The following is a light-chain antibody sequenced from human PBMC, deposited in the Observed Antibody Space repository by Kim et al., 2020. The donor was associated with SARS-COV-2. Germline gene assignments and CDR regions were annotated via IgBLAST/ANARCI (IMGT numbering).Light chain of an antibody. J-gene: IGKJ5*01. Sequence: EIVMTQSPATLSVSPGERATLSCRASQSVSSNLAWYQQKPGQAPRLLIYGASTRATGIPARFSGSGSGTEFTLTISSLQSEDFAVYYCQQYNNWPSPFTFGQGTRREIK. CDR2: GAS. V-gene: IGKV3-15*01. CDR3: QQYNNWPSPFT. CDR1: QSVSSN.